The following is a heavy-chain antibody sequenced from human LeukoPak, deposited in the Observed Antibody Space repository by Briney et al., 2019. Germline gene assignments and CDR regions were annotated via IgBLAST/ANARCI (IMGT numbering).Heavy chain of an antibody. CDR1: GGSLSDYY. D-gene: IGHD5-12*01. J-gene: IGHJ5*02. V-gene: IGHV4-4*07. CDR3: ARDMVAMRPNKWFDP. CDR2: MYSSGSP. Sequence: SETLSLTCNVSGGSLSDYYWHWIRQPAGKGLEWIGFMYSSGSPYYNPSLRSRVTLSVDTSKNQFFLKLKSVTAADTAVYYCARDMVAMRPNKWFDPWGQGVLVTVSS.